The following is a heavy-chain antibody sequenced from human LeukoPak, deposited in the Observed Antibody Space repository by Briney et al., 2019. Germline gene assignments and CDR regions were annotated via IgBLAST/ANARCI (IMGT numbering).Heavy chain of an antibody. D-gene: IGHD4-17*01. Sequence: PSETLSLTCAVSGGSISSGNWWSWVRQPPGKGLEWIGEIYHSGSTNYNPSLKSRATISVDKSKNQFSLKLTSVTAADTAVYYCARWRSHGDYGYWGQGTLVTVSS. J-gene: IGHJ4*02. CDR1: GGSISSGNW. CDR3: ARWRSHGDYGY. CDR2: IYHSGST. V-gene: IGHV4-4*02.